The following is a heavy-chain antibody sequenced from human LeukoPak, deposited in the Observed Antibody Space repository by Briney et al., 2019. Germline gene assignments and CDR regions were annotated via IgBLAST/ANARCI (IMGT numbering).Heavy chain of an antibody. J-gene: IGHJ4*02. D-gene: IGHD5-24*01. CDR1: GGTFSSYA. CDR3: ARGTLEMATITSLDY. Sequence: SVTVSFKASGGTFSSYAISWVRQAPGQGLGWMGGIIPIFGTANYAQKFQGRVTITADESTSTAYMELSSLRSEDTAVYYCARGTLEMATITSLDYWGQGTLVTVSS. V-gene: IGHV1-69*13. CDR2: IIPIFGTA.